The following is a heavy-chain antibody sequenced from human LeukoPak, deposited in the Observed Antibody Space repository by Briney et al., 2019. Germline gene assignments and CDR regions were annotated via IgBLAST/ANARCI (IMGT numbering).Heavy chain of an antibody. CDR1: GYTFTSYY. D-gene: IGHD3-3*01. CDR3: ARDFSVWSYYDFWSGPTD. CDR2: INPSGGST. V-gene: IGHV1-46*01. Sequence: ASVKVSCKASGYTFTSYYMHWVRQAPGQGLEWMGIINPSGGSTSYAQKFQGRVTMTRDTSTSTVYMELSSLRSEDTAVYYCARDFSVWSYYDFWSGPTDWGQGTLVTVSS. J-gene: IGHJ4*02.